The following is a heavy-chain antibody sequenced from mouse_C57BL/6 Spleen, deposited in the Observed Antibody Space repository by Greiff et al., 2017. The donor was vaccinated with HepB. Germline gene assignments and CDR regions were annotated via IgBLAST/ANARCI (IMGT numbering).Heavy chain of an antibody. J-gene: IGHJ2*01. Sequence: QVQLQQPGAELVRPGSSVKLSCKASGYTFTSYWMHWVKQRPIQGLEWIGNIDPSDSETHYNQKFKDKATLTVDKSSSTAYMQLSSLTSEDSAVYYWDRDYYYGSSYVGYWGQGTTLTVSS. CDR2: IDPSDSET. CDR1: GYTFTSYW. D-gene: IGHD1-1*01. V-gene: IGHV1-52*01. CDR3: DRDYYYGSSYVGY.